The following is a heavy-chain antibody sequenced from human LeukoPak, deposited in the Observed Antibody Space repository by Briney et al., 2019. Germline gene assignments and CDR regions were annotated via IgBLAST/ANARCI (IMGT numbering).Heavy chain of an antibody. Sequence: SETLSLTCSVSGGTISSSSYYWGLIRQPPGKGLEWIGSIYYGGNTHYNPSLKSRVTISVDTSKNQFSLGLSSVTAADTAVYYCARHPRTQSWFGETLHYYYYMDVWGRGTTVTVSS. J-gene: IGHJ6*03. D-gene: IGHD3-10*01. CDR3: ARHPRTQSWFGETLHYYYYMDV. CDR1: GGTISSSSYY. V-gene: IGHV4-39*01. CDR2: IYYGGNT.